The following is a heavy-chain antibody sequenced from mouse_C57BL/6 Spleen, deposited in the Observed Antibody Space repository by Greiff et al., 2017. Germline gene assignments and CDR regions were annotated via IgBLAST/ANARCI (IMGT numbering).Heavy chain of an antibody. D-gene: IGHD2-1*01. CDR2: IDPETGGT. CDR1: GYTFTDYE. J-gene: IGHJ3*01. CDR3: TRRRVTGPWFAY. Sequence: QVQLKQSGAELVRPGASVTLSCKASGYTFTDYEMHWVKQTPVHGLEWIGAIDPETGGTAYNQKFKGKAILTADKSSSTAYMELRSLTSEDSAVYYCTRRRVTGPWFAYWGQGTLVTVSA. V-gene: IGHV1-15*01.